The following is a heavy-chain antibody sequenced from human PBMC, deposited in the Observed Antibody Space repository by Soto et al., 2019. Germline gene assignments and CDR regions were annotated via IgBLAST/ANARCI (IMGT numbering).Heavy chain of an antibody. CDR1: GGSISSYY. J-gene: IGHJ4*02. Sequence: PSETLSLTCTVSGGSISSYYWSWIRQPPGKGLEWIGYIYYSGSTNYNPSLKSRVTISVDTSKNQFSLKLSSVTAADTAVYYCAREGGYGDRIFDYWGQGTLVTVSS. CDR2: IYYSGST. D-gene: IGHD4-17*01. V-gene: IGHV4-59*01. CDR3: AREGGYGDRIFDY.